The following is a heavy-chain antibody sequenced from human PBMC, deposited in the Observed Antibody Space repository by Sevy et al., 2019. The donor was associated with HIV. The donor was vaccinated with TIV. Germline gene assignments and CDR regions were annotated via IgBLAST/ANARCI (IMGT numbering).Heavy chain of an antibody. Sequence: GGSLRLSCAVSGFTLTNEFFSWVRQAPGKGLEWVADVYSGGATYYADSVKGRFTISGDKSRSTLYLQMKRLRAEDTAEYYCAGVGYCRGGTCFSGFYYAMDVWGQGTTVTVSS. CDR1: GFTLTNEF. J-gene: IGHJ6*02. CDR3: AGVGYCRGGTCFSGFYYAMDV. D-gene: IGHD2-15*01. CDR2: VYSGGAT. V-gene: IGHV3-53*01.